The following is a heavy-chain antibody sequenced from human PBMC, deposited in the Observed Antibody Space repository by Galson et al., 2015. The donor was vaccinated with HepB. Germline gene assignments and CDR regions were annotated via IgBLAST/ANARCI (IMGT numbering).Heavy chain of an antibody. CDR2: ISGSGGST. J-gene: IGHJ4*02. V-gene: IGHV3-23*01. D-gene: IGHD2-15*01. Sequence: SLRLSCAASGFTFSSYAMSWVRQAPGKGLEWVSAISGSGGSTYYADSVKGRFTISRDNSKNTLYLQMNSLRAEDTAVYYCANAPPPRDYCSGGSCYAALFDYWGQGTLVTVSS. CDR3: ANAPPPRDYCSGGSCYAALFDY. CDR1: GFTFSSYA.